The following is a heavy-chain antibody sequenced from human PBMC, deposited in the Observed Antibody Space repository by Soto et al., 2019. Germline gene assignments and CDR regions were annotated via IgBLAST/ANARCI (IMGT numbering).Heavy chain of an antibody. V-gene: IGHV1-2*04. J-gene: IGHJ6*04. CDR2: INPNSGGT. CDR3: ARDLSIAALVYYGREA. D-gene: IGHD6-6*01. CDR1: GYTFTGYY. Sequence: ASVKVSCKASGYTFTGYYMHWVRQAPGQGLEWMGWINPNSGGTNYAQKFQGWVDMTRDTSISTAYMELSRLRSDDTAVYYCARDLSIAALVYYGREAWGKGNTVIVSS.